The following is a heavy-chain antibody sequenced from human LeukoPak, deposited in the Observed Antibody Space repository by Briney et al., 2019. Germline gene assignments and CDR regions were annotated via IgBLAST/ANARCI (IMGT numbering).Heavy chain of an antibody. D-gene: IGHD5-18*01. V-gene: IGHV3-23*01. Sequence: QAGGSLRLSCAASGFTFSSYAMSWVRQAPGKGLEWVSAISGSGGSTYYADSVKGRFTISRDNSKNTLYLQMNSLRAEDTAVYCCASPTAKAPLGVPFDYWGQGTLVTVSS. J-gene: IGHJ4*02. CDR2: ISGSGGST. CDR1: GFTFSSYA. CDR3: ASPTAKAPLGVPFDY.